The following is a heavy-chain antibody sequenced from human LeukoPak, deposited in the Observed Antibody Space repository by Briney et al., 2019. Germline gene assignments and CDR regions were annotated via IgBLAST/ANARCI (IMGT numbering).Heavy chain of an antibody. CDR2: IKQDGSEK. Sequence: GGSLRLSCAASGFTFSSYAMSWVRQAPGKGLEWVANIKQDGSEKYYVDSVKGRFTISRDNAKNSLYLQMNSLRAEDTAVYYCARDSSSHFGNYFDYWGQGTLVTVSS. J-gene: IGHJ4*02. CDR1: GFTFSSYA. V-gene: IGHV3-7*01. D-gene: IGHD3-10*01. CDR3: ARDSSSHFGNYFDY.